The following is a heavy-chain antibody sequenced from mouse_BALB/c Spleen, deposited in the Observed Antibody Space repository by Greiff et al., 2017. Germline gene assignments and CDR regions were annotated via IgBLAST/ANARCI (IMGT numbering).Heavy chain of an antibody. CDR2: IWSGGST. J-gene: IGHJ4*01. V-gene: IGHV2-2*02. CDR1: GFSLTSYG. CDR3: ARRSHAMDY. Sequence: QVQLQQSGPGLVQPSQSLSITCTVSGFSLTSYGVHWVRQSPGQGLEWLGVIWSGGSTDYNAAFISRLSISKDNSKSQVFFKMNSLQANDTAIYSSARRSHAMDYWGQGTSVTVSS.